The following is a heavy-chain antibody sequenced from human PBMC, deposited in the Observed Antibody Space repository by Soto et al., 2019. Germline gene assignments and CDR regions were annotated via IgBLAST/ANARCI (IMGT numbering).Heavy chain of an antibody. J-gene: IGHJ4*02. CDR1: GASVSTGVYY. CDR3: AGAVSDFDVRRYRTSYVDQ. D-gene: IGHD3-10*02. CDR2: IDNSGST. Sequence: SETLSLTCTVSGASVSTGVYYWTWIRQHPGKGLEWIGYIDNSGSTYYNPSLTGRVDISVDTSKNEFSLNLQSLTAADTAFYYCAGAVSDFDVRRYRTSYVDQWGQGILVTVS. V-gene: IGHV4-31*03.